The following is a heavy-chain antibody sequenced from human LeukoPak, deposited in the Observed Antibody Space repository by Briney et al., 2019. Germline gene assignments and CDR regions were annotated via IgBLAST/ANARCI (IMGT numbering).Heavy chain of an antibody. CDR1: GFAFNDYA. D-gene: IGHD3-10*01. Sequence: GGSLRRSCVASGFAFNDYAMNWVRQAPGKGLEWVSHINRDSTTIYYAESVKGRFTISRDNAKNSLYLQVSSLRAEDTAVYYCARYGSGSYYKDPFDYWGQGTLVTVSS. CDR3: ARYGSGSYYKDPFDY. CDR2: INRDSTTI. V-gene: IGHV3-48*01. J-gene: IGHJ4*02.